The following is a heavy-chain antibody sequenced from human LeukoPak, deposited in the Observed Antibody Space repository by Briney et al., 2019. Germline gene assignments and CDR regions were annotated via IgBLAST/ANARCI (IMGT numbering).Heavy chain of an antibody. CDR3: ARHAGCSSTSCHIDY. J-gene: IGHJ4*02. Sequence: GESLKISCKGSGYSFTSYWISWVRQMPGKGLEWMGRIDPSDSYTNYSPSFQGHVTISADKSISTAYLQWSSLKASDTAMYYCARHAGCSSTSCHIDYWGQGTLVTVSS. CDR2: IDPSDSYT. V-gene: IGHV5-10-1*01. CDR1: GYSFTSYW. D-gene: IGHD2-2*01.